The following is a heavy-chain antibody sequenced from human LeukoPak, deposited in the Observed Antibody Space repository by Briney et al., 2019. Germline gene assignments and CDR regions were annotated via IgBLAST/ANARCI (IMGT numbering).Heavy chain of an antibody. CDR2: IYSGGST. CDR1: GFTFSDHY. CDR3: AREPMTTVATDY. J-gene: IGHJ4*02. V-gene: IGHV3-66*01. D-gene: IGHD4-11*01. Sequence: GGSLRLSCAASGFTFSDHYMDWVRQAPGKGLEWVSVIYSGGSTYYADSVKGRFTISRDNSKNTLYLQMNSLRAEDTAVYYCAREPMTTVATDYWGQGTLVTVSS.